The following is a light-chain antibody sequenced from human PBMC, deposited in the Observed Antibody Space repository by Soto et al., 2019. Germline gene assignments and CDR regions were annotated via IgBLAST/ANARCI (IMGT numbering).Light chain of an antibody. CDR1: QRVLYSSNNKNY. CDR2: WAS. CDR3: QQYYSTPLT. V-gene: IGKV4-1*01. J-gene: IGKJ3*01. Sequence: DIVMTQSPDSLAVSLGERATINCKSSQRVLYSSNNKNYLAWYQQKPGQPPKLIIYWASTRESGVPDRFSGSGSGTDFNLTISSLQAEDVAVYYCQQYYSTPLTFGPVTKVDIK.